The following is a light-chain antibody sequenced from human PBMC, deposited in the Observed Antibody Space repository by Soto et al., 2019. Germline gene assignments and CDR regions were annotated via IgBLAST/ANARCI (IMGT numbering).Light chain of an antibody. CDR3: QQYDSSPRT. CDR1: QSVSSSY. CDR2: GAS. J-gene: IGKJ1*01. V-gene: IGKV3-20*01. Sequence: EIVLTQSPGTLSLSRWERATLSCRSSQSVSSSYLAWYQQKPGQAPRLLIYGASSRATGIPDRFSGSGSGTDFTLTINRLEPEDFAVYYCQQYDSSPRTFGQGTKVDIK.